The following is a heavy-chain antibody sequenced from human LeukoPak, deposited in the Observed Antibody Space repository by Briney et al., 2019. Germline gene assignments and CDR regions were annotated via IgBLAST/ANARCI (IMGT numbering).Heavy chain of an antibody. J-gene: IGHJ4*02. CDR3: AKDSPKYTSGWYYFDY. CDR2: IRYDGSNK. Sequence: GGSLRLSCAASGFTFSSYGMHWVRQAPGKGLEWVAFIRYDGSNKYYADSVKGRFTISRDNSKNTLYLRMNSLRAEDTALYYCAKDSPKYTSGWYYFDYWGQGTLVTVSS. V-gene: IGHV3-30*02. CDR1: GFTFSSYG. D-gene: IGHD6-19*01.